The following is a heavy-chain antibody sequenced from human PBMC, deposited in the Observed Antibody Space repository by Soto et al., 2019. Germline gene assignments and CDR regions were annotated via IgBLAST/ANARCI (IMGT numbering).Heavy chain of an antibody. CDR3: ARDPGYSYGYN. V-gene: IGHV1-3*01. J-gene: IGHJ4*02. CDR1: GYTFTSYA. Sequence: ASVKVSCKASGYTFTSYAMHWVRQAPGQRLEWMGWINAGNGNTKYSQMFQGSVTITRDTSASTAYMELSGLRSEDTAVYYCARDPGYSYGYNWGQGTLVTVSS. CDR2: INAGNGNT. D-gene: IGHD5-18*01.